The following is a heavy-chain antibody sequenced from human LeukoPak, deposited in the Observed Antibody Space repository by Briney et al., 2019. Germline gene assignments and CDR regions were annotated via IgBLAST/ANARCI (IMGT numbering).Heavy chain of an antibody. J-gene: IGHJ4*02. CDR2: ISGSGGST. CDR1: GFTFSSYA. V-gene: IGHV3-23*01. D-gene: IGHD5-12*01. CDR3: AKDFGYSGYDGDSFDY. Sequence: GGSLRLSCAASGFTFSSYAMSWVRQAPGKGLEWVSAISGSGGSTYYADSVRGRFTISRDNSKNTLYLQMNSLRAEDTAVYYCAKDFGYSGYDGDSFDYWGQGTLVTVSS.